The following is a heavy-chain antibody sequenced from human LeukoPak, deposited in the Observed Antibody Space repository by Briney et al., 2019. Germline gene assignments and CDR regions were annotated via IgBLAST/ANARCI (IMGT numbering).Heavy chain of an antibody. D-gene: IGHD2-21*01. Sequence: TGGSLRLSCAVSGYTFSRHGMHWVRQAPGKGLEWVAAIWYDGSIKYYADSVQGRFTISRDNSKNMLYLQMDSLRAEDTALYYCARLWGSVSGYFDYWGQGTLVTVSS. J-gene: IGHJ4*02. CDR2: IWYDGSIK. CDR1: GYTFSRHG. V-gene: IGHV3-33*01. CDR3: ARLWGSVSGYFDY.